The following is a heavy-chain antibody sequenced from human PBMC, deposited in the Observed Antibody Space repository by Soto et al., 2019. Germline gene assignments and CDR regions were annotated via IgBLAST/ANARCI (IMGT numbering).Heavy chain of an antibody. Sequence: QVQLVESGGGVVQPGRSLRLSCVASGFTFSSYGMHWVRQAPGKGLEWVAVIWYDGSNKYYADSVKGRFTISRDNSKNRLYLQMNSLRAEDTAVYYCARPHYYDSSGYYWDYWGQGTLVTVSS. CDR2: IWYDGSNK. CDR1: GFTFSSYG. J-gene: IGHJ4*02. D-gene: IGHD3-22*01. CDR3: ARPHYYDSSGYYWDY. V-gene: IGHV3-33*01.